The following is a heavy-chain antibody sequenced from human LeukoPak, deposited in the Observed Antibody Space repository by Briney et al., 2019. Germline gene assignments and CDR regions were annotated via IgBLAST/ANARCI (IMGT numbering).Heavy chain of an antibody. V-gene: IGHV3-30*03. D-gene: IGHD6-19*01. CDR2: ISYDGSNK. CDR1: GFTFRSYG. J-gene: IGHJ4*02. CDR3: ARGARGSGWRGFDY. Sequence: GGSLRLSCAASGFTFRSYGMHWVRQAPGKGLEWVAVISYDGSNKYSADSVKGRFTISRDNSKNTLYLQMNSLRAEDTAVYYCARGARGSGWRGFDYWGQGTLVTVSS.